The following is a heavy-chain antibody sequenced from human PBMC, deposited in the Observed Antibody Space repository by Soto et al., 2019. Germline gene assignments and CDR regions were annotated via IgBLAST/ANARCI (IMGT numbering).Heavy chain of an antibody. CDR2: INAGNGNT. D-gene: IGHD3-22*01. J-gene: IGHJ6*02. V-gene: IGHV1-3*01. Sequence: ASVKVSCKASGYTFTSYAMHWVRQAPGQRLEWMGWINAGNGNTKYSQKFQGRVTITRDTSTSTVYMELSSLRSEDTAVYYCARTYYYDSSGYGFDGMDVWGQGTTVTVSS. CDR1: GYTFTSYA. CDR3: ARTYYYDSSGYGFDGMDV.